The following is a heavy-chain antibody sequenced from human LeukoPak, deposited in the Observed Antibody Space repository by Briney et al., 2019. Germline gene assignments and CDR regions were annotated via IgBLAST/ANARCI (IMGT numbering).Heavy chain of an antibody. J-gene: IGHJ4*02. CDR3: ASPSHSGSYDY. CDR2: INHSGST. CDR1: GGSFSGYY. V-gene: IGHV4-34*01. D-gene: IGHD1-26*01. Sequence: PSETLSLTCAVYGGSFSGYYWSWIRQPPGKGLEWIGEINHSGSTNYNPSPKSRVTISVDTSKNKFSLKLSSVTAADTAVYYCASPSHSGSYDYWGQGTLVTVSS.